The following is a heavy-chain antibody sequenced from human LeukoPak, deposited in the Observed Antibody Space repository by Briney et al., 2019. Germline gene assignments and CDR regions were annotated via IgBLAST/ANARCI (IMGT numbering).Heavy chain of an antibody. J-gene: IGHJ4*02. D-gene: IGHD1-26*01. CDR2: INPSGGST. CDR1: GYTFTSYY. V-gene: IGHV1-46*01. Sequence: ASVKVSCKASGYTFTSYYMHWVRQAPGQGLEWMGIINPSGGSTSYAQKFQGRVTMTRDMSTSTVYMELSSLRSEDTAVYYCARLPLELPSDSSGSPQGYDYWGQGTLVTVSS. CDR3: ARLPLELPSDSSGSPQGYDY.